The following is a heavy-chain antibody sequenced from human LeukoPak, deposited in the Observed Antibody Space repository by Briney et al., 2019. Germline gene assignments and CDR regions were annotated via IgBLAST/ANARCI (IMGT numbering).Heavy chain of an antibody. Sequence: PGGSLRLPCAASGFTFSSYSMNWVRQAPGKGLEWVSSISSSSSYIYYADSVKGRFTISRDNAKNSLYLQMNSLRAEDTAVYYCARDSRRYFDYWGQGTLVTVSS. CDR2: ISSSSSYI. CDR1: GFTFSSYS. CDR3: ARDSRRYFDY. J-gene: IGHJ4*02. V-gene: IGHV3-21*01.